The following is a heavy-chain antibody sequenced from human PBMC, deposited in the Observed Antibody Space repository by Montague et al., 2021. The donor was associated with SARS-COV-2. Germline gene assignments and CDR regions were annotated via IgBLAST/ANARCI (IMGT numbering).Heavy chain of an antibody. CDR2: IFGSGAGT. V-gene: IGHV3-23*01. CDR3: AKNGGSESLVYWHFDL. D-gene: IGHD2-8*01. CDR1: GFPFNTYT. J-gene: IGHJ2*01. Sequence: SLRLSCAASGFPFNTYTLTWVRQAPGKGLEWVSSIFGSGAGTYYADSVQGRFTISRDNSKNTLFLQMHSLRAEDTAVYYCAKNGGSESLVYWHFDLWGRGAPVAVSS.